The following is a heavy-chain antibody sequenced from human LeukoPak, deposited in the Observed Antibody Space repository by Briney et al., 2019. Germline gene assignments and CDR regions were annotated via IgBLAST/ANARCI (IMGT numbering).Heavy chain of an antibody. CDR3: ARGEGYSGNWYPYFDY. J-gene: IGHJ4*02. V-gene: IGHV4-59*08. Sequence: PSETLSLTCTVSGGSMSSYYWSWIRQPPGKGLEWIGYMYYSGSINYNPSLKSRVTISVDTSKSQFSLRLSSVTAADTAVYYCARGEGYSGNWYPYFDYWGQGALVTVSS. D-gene: IGHD1-26*01. CDR2: MYYSGSI. CDR1: GGSMSSYY.